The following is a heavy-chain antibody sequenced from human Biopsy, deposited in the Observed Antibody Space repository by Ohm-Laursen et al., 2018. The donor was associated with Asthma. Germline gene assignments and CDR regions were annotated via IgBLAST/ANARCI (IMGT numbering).Heavy chain of an antibody. Sequence: SLRLSCTASRFTYEVHWVRQAPGKGLEWVSVIYSGGTSHTADSVRGRFTISRDYSKNTLYLQMHSLRAEDTAVYYCARWQDFSMARGFDYWGQGTLVTVSS. V-gene: IGHV3-53*01. D-gene: IGHD2/OR15-2a*01. CDR1: RFTYE. CDR3: ARWQDFSMARGFDY. J-gene: IGHJ4*02. CDR2: IYSGGTS.